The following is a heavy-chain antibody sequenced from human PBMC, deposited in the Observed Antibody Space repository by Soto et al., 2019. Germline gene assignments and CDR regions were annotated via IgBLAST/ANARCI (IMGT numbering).Heavy chain of an antibody. D-gene: IGHD6-13*01. J-gene: IGHJ4*02. V-gene: IGHV4-34*01. CDR1: GGSFSGYY. CDR3: AREAAEGEDY. Sequence: SETLSLTCAVYGGSFSGYYWSWIRQPPGKGLEWIGEINHSGSTNYNPSLKSRVTISVDTSKNQFSLKLSSVTAADTAVYYCAREAAEGEDYWGQGTLVTVSS. CDR2: INHSGST.